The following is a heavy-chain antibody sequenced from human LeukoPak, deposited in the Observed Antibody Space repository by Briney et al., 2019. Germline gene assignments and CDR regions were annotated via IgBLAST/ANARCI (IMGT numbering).Heavy chain of an antibody. CDR2: ISYDGSNK. J-gene: IGHJ4*02. CDR1: GFTFSSFG. Sequence: HPGRSLRLSCAASGFTFSSFGMHWVRQAPGKGLEWVAVISYDGSNKFYADSVKGRFTISRDNSRKMLFLQMNSLRAEDTAVYYCCGAISGGPPGGYWGQGTLVTVSS. CDR3: CGAISGGPPGGY. V-gene: IGHV3-30*03. D-gene: IGHD2-21*01.